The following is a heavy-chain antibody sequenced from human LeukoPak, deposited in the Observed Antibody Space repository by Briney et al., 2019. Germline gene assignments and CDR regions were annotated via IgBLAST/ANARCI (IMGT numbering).Heavy chain of an antibody. J-gene: IGHJ3*01. CDR3: ARLNYDGTVTNAFDL. D-gene: IGHD1-14*01. CDR1: GFTVSHNY. V-gene: IGHV3-66*04. Sequence: GGSLRLSCAASGFTVSHNYMSWVRQAPGKGLEWVSTIYSDGNTFYADSVKDRSTLSGDNAKNTLYLQMNSLRAEDTAVYYCARLNYDGTVTNAFDLWGQGTMVTVS. CDR2: IYSDGNT.